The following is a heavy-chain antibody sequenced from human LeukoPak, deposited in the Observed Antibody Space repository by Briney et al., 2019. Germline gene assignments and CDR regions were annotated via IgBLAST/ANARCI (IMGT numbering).Heavy chain of an antibody. CDR1: GFTFSSYS. V-gene: IGHV3-21*01. CDR2: ISSSSSYI. D-gene: IGHD3-3*01. Sequence: GGSLRLSCAASGFTFSSYSMNWVRQAPGKGLEWVSSISSSSSYIYYADSVKGRFTISRDNAKNSLYLQMNSLRAEDTAVYYCASGILDYDFWSGSLYFDYWAREPWSPSPQ. CDR3: ASGILDYDFWSGSLYFDY. J-gene: IGHJ4*02.